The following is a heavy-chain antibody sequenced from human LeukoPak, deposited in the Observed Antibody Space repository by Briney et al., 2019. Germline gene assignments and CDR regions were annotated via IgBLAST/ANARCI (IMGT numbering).Heavy chain of an antibody. Sequence: GGSLRLSCAASGFTFSSYSMNWVRQAPGEGLEWVSSISSSSSYIYYADSVKGRFTISRDNAKNSLYLQMNSLRAKDTAVYYCARGNADYYYYYMDVWGKGTTVTVPS. CDR2: ISSSSSYI. J-gene: IGHJ6*03. V-gene: IGHV3-21*01. CDR3: ARGNADYYYYYMDV. D-gene: IGHD2-8*01. CDR1: GFTFSSYS.